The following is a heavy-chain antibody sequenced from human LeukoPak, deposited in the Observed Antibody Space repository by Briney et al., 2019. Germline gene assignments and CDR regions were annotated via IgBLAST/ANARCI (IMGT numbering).Heavy chain of an antibody. Sequence: GASVKVSCKASGYTFTSYDINWVRQATGQGLEWMGWISAYNGNTNYAQTLQGRVTMTTDTSTSTAYMELRSLRSDDTAVYYCARDLSGYGYDFGYWGQGTLVTVSS. CDR2: ISAYNGNT. D-gene: IGHD5-12*01. CDR3: ARDLSGYGYDFGY. V-gene: IGHV1-18*01. J-gene: IGHJ4*02. CDR1: GYTFTSYD.